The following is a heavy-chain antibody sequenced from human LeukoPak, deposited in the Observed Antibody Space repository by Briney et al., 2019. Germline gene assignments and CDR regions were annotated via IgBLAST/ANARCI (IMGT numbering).Heavy chain of an antibody. V-gene: IGHV4-30-4*08. CDR3: SSVTHDSSGYYPIGFDY. D-gene: IGHD3-22*01. CDR1: GGSISSGDYY. Sequence: SSQTLSLTCTVSGGSISSGDYYWSWIRQPPGKGLEWIGYIYYSGSTYYNPSLKSRVTISVDTSKNQFSLKLSSVTAADTAVYYCSSVTHDSSGYYPIGFDYWGQGTLVTVSS. CDR2: IYYSGST. J-gene: IGHJ4*02.